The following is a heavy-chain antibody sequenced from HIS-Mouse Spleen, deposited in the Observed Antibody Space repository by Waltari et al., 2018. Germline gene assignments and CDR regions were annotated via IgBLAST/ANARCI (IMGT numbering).Heavy chain of an antibody. V-gene: IGHV3-21*01. CDR1: GFTFSSYS. J-gene: IGHJ3*02. CDR3: ARDRGQWLANDAFDI. CDR2: LVSSRCNI. D-gene: IGHD6-19*01. Sequence: EVQLVESGGGLVKPGGSLRLSCAASGFTFSSYSMNWVRQAPGKGRECVSVLVSSRCNIQYASAVKGRFTIASDNSKTSLDLQMNSLRAEETAVYYCARDRGQWLANDAFDIWGQGTMVTVSS.